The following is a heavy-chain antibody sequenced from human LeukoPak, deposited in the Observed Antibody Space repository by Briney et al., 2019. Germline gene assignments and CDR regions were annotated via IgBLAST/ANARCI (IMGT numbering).Heavy chain of an antibody. D-gene: IGHD3-22*01. V-gene: IGHV1-2*02. CDR1: GYTFTGYY. CDR2: INPNSGGT. J-gene: IGHJ4*02. Sequence: ASVKVSCKASGYTFTGYYMRWVRQAPGQGLEWMGWINPNSGGTNYAQKFQGRVTMTRDTSISTAYMELSRLRSDDTAVYYCARGAYYYDSSGYLNYWGQGTLVTVSS. CDR3: ARGAYYYDSSGYLNY.